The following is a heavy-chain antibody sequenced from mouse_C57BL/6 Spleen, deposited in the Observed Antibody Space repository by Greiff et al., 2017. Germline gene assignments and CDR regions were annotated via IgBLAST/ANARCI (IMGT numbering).Heavy chain of an antibody. Sequence: VQLQQSGAELVRPGASVTLSCKASGYTFTDYEMHWVKQTPVHGLEWIGAIDPETGGTAYNQKFKGKAILTADKSSSAAYMERRSLTSEASAVYYCTRNYGDYWGQGTTLTVSS. V-gene: IGHV1-15*01. CDR3: TRNYGDY. J-gene: IGHJ2*01. CDR1: GYTFTDYE. CDR2: IDPETGGT.